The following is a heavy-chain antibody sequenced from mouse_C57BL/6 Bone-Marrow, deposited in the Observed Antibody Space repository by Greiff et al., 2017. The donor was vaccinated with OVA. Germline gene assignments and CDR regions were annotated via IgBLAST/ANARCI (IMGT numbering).Heavy chain of an antibody. J-gene: IGHJ1*03. D-gene: IGHD1-1*01. CDR2: INPNYGTT. CDR3: ARYEATVVARYFDV. Sequence: VQLQQSGPELVKPGASVKISCKASGYSFTDYNMNWVKQSNGKSLEWIGVINPNYGTTSYNQKFKRKATLTVDQSSSTAYMQLNSLTSEDSAVYYCARYEATVVARYFDVWGTGTTVTVSS. V-gene: IGHV1-39*01. CDR1: GYSFTDYN.